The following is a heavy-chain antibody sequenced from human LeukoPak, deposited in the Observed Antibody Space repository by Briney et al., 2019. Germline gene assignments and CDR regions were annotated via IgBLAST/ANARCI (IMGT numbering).Heavy chain of an antibody. V-gene: IGHV3-74*01. CDR3: AAWGVIDY. J-gene: IGHJ4*02. Sequence: GGSLRLSCAASGFTLSSYWMHWVRQVPGQGLVWVSYINNDGSSTTYADSVKGRFTISKDDAKNTLYLQMNSLRAEDTAVYYCAAWGVIDYWGQGTLVTVSS. D-gene: IGHD3-16*01. CDR1: GFTLSSYW. CDR2: INNDGSST.